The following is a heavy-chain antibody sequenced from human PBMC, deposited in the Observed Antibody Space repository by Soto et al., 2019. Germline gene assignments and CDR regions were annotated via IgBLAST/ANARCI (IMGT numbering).Heavy chain of an antibody. CDR2: IIPIFGTA. J-gene: IGHJ6*02. D-gene: IGHD3-10*01. Sequence: QVQLVQSGAEVKKPGSSVKVSSKASGGTFSSYAISWVRQAPGQGLEWMGGIIPIFGTANYAQKFQGRVTITADESTSTAYMELSSLRSEDTAVYYCASTYYYGSGTLPNYYYGMDVWGQGTTVTVSS. CDR3: ASTYYYGSGTLPNYYYGMDV. CDR1: GGTFSSYA. V-gene: IGHV1-69*01.